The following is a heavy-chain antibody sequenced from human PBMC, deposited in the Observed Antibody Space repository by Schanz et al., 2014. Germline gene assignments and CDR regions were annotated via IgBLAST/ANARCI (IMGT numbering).Heavy chain of an antibody. J-gene: IGHJ4*02. D-gene: IGHD3-22*01. CDR2: VSSRSDEI. Sequence: EVQLLESGGGLVQPGGSLRLSCSASTFTFDHYAMTWVRQAPGKGLEWVAAVSSRSDEIKYADSVRGRFTISRDNSRSTMYLQMNSLRAEDTAVYYCAKDPSHGDYDYYFDYWGQGTLVTVSS. V-gene: IGHV3-23*01. CDR3: AKDPSHGDYDYYFDY. CDR1: TFTFDHYA.